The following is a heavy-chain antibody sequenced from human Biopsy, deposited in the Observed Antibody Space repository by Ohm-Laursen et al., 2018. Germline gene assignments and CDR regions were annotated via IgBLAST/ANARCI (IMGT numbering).Heavy chain of an antibody. CDR2: IWSAGNNK. CDR3: ARDAEEFDSSGPRFDY. J-gene: IGHJ4*02. V-gene: IGHV3-33*01. Sequence: SLRLSCAAAGFTFSRHGMHWVRQAPGKGLEWVAAIWSAGNNKYYADSVKGRFTISRDTSRNTLYMQMNSLRVEDTALYYCARDAEEFDSSGPRFDYWGQGTLVTVSS. CDR1: GFTFSRHG. D-gene: IGHD3-22*01.